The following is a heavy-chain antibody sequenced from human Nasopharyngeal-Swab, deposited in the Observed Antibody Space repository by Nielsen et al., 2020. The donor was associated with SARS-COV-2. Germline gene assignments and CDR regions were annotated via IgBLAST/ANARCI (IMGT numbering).Heavy chain of an antibody. D-gene: IGHD6-19*01. CDR2: ISYDGYNK. V-gene: IGHV3-30*18. CDR3: AKNLEYSSGWYRGDYYFDY. Sequence: GESLKISCAASGFTFSSYGMHWVRQAPGKGLEWVAVISYDGYNKYYADSVKGRFTISRDNSENTLYLQMNSLRAEDTAVYYCAKNLEYSSGWYRGDYYFDYWGQETLVTVSS. J-gene: IGHJ4*02. CDR1: GFTFSSYG.